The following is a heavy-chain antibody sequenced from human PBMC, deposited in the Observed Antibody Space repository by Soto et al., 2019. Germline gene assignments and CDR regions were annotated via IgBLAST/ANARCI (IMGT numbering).Heavy chain of an antibody. V-gene: IGHV3-23*01. CDR2: ISVSVGST. J-gene: IGHJ4*02. CDR3: AKRDVPHSTSNAYFYDH. CDR1: GFPFAPST. Sequence: GGALILSCGGSGFPFAPSTISWVRQAPGKGLAWVSTISVSVGSTYSADSVQGRFTVSSDISDNTLFLRMTSLTADDTAVYFCAKRDVPHSTSNAYFYDHWGRGVLVTVSS. D-gene: IGHD2-21*02.